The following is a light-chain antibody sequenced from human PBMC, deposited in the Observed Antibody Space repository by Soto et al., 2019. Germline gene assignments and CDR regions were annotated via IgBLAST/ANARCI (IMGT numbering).Light chain of an antibody. CDR3: ISYTSSSTPYV. Sequence: QSALTQPASVSGSPGQSITISCTGTSSDVGGYNYVYWYQQHPGKAPKLMIYEVSNRPSGVSNRFSGSKSVNTASLTISGLQAEDDADYYCISYTSSSTPYVFGTGTKVTVL. J-gene: IGLJ1*01. V-gene: IGLV2-14*01. CDR2: EVS. CDR1: SSDVGGYNY.